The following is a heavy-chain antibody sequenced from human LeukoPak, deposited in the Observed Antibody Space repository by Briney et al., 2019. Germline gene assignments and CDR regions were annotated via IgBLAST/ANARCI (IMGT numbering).Heavy chain of an antibody. D-gene: IGHD4-17*01. CDR1: GFTFRSYS. CDR2: ITSSGSHM. J-gene: IGHJ4*02. CDR3: ASFMTTVTIPDY. V-gene: IGHV3-21*01. Sequence: PGGSLRLSCAASGFTFRSYSMNWVRPAPGRRLEWLSSITSSGSHMYYADSVKGRFTISRDNAKNSLYLQMNSLSAEDTAVYYCASFMTTVTIPDYWGQGTLVTVSS.